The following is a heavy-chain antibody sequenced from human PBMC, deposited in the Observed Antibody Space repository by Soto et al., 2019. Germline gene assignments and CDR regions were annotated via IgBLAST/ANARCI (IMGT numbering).Heavy chain of an antibody. CDR2: IYFRGST. V-gene: IGHV4-39*01. Sequence: SETLSLTCSVSGDSINSDKYYWGWIRQPPGQGLEWIGSIYFRGSTYSNPSLKSRVTISVNTSQSQFFLKLSSVTAADTAVYYCARPYYDIWKGYYADAFTIWGQGTMVTVSS. D-gene: IGHD3-3*01. CDR1: GDSINSDKYY. CDR3: ARPYYDIWKGYYADAFTI. J-gene: IGHJ3*02.